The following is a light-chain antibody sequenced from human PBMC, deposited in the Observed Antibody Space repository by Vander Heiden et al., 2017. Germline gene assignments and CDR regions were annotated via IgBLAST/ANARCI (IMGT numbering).Light chain of an antibody. J-gene: IGLJ1*01. CDR1: SLRSYY. CDR2: GKN. V-gene: IGLV3-19*01. Sequence: SSELTQDPAVSVALGQTVRITCQGDSLRSYYASWYQQKPGQAPVLVIYGKNNRPSGIPDRFSGSSSGNTASLTITGAQAEDEADYYCNSRDSSGDHVFGTGTKVTGL. CDR3: NSRDSSGDHV.